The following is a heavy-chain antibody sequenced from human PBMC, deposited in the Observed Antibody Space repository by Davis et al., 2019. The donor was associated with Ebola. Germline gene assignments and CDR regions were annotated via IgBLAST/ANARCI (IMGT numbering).Heavy chain of an antibody. CDR2: IYYSGST. CDR1: GGSISSGDYY. Sequence: LRLSCTVSGGSISSGDYYWSWIRQPPGKGLEWIGYIYYSGSTYYNPSLKSRVTISVDTSKNQFSLKLSSVTAADTAVYYCARFQRKSSYYFDYWGQGTLVTVSS. J-gene: IGHJ4*02. V-gene: IGHV4-30-4*08. CDR3: ARFQRKSSYYFDY.